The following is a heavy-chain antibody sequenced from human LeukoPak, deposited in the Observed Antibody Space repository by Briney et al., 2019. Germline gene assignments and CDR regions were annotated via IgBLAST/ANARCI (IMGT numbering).Heavy chain of an antibody. D-gene: IGHD3-10*01. CDR1: GGSISSHY. CDR3: ARGSGQWGFDS. Sequence: SETLSLTCTVSGGSISSHYWSWIRQPPGETLEWIGYIYYSGSTNYNPSLRSRVTISVDSSKNQFSLKLNSVTAADTAVYYCARGSGQWGFDSWGQGTLVTVSS. J-gene: IGHJ4*02. V-gene: IGHV4-59*11. CDR2: IYYSGST.